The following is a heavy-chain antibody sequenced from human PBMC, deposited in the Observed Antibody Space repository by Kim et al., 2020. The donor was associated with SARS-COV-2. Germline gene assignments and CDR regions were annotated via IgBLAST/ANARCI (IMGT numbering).Heavy chain of an antibody. Sequence: SETLSLTCTVSGGSISSGGYYWSWIRQHPGKGLEWIGYIYYSGSTYYNPSLKSRVTISVDTSKNQFSLKLSSVTAADTAVYYCAREGDGYSGYYGMDVWGQGTTVTVSS. V-gene: IGHV4-31*03. D-gene: IGHD5-12*01. J-gene: IGHJ6*02. CDR2: IYYSGST. CDR1: GGSISSGGYY. CDR3: AREGDGYSGYYGMDV.